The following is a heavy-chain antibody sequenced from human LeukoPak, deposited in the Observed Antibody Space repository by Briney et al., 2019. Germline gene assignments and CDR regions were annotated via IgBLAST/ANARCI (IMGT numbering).Heavy chain of an antibody. CDR2: MNPNSGNT. J-gene: IGHJ5*02. CDR1: GYTFTSYD. Sequence: GASVKVSCKASGYTFTSYDINWVRQATGQGLEWMGWMNPNSGNTGYAQKFQGSVTMTRNTSISTAYMELSSLRSEDTAVYYCARVPAARFKYNWFDPWGQGTLVTVSS. V-gene: IGHV1-8*01. CDR3: ARVPAARFKYNWFDP. D-gene: IGHD2-2*01.